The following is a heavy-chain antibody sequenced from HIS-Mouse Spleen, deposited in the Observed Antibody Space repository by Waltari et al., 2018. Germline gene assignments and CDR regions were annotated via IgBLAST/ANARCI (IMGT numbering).Heavy chain of an antibody. CDR3: ARHLTRFSGSYYAFDI. D-gene: IGHD1-26*01. CDR2: IYPGDSDT. V-gene: IGHV5-51*01. CDR1: GYSFTSYW. J-gene: IGHJ3*02. Sequence: EVQLVQSGAEVKKPGESLKISCKGSGYSFTSYWIGWVRQMPGKGLEWMGIIYPGDSDTRYSPSFQGQVTISADKSISTAYLQWSSLKASDTAMYYCARHLTRFSGSYYAFDIWGQGTMVTVSS.